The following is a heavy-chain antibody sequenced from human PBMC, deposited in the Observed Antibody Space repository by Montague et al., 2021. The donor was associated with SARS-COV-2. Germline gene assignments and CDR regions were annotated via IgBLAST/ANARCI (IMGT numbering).Heavy chain of an antibody. CDR1: GGSVSSDNW. J-gene: IGHJ5*02. Sequence: SETLSLTCTVSGGSVSSDNWRTWVRQPPGKGLEWIGEIYHSGTTNYNPSLQSRVTISVDKSRNHLSLNLRSVTAADTAMYYCALPLGGARFDPWGQGILVTVSP. V-gene: IGHV4-4*02. D-gene: IGHD1-26*01. CDR2: IYHSGTT. CDR3: ALPLGGARFDP.